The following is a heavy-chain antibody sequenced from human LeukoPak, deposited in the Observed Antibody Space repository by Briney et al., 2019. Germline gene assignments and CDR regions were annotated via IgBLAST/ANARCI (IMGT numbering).Heavy chain of an antibody. Sequence: GGSLRLSCAASGFTFSSYSMNWVRQAPGKGLEWVSSISSSSSSYIYYADSVKGRFTISRDNAKNSLYLQMNSLRAEDTAVYYCARDRGRDDFWSGYRNYYYYYGMDVWGQGTTVTVSS. CDR1: GFTFSSYS. J-gene: IGHJ6*02. D-gene: IGHD3-3*01. V-gene: IGHV3-21*01. CDR2: ISSSSSSYI. CDR3: ARDRGRDDFWSGYRNYYYYYGMDV.